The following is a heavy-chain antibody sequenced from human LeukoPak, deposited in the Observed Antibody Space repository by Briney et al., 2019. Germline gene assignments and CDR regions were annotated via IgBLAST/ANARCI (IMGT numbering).Heavy chain of an antibody. CDR3: ARSPLAARNAFDI. J-gene: IGHJ3*02. D-gene: IGHD6-6*01. Sequence: SETLSLTCTVSGGSISSYYWSWIRQPPGKGLEWIGYIYYSGSTNYNPSLKSRVTISVDTSKNQFSLKLSSVTAADTAVYYCARSPLAARNAFDICGQGTMVTVSS. CDR2: IYYSGST. CDR1: GGSISSYY. V-gene: IGHV4-59*08.